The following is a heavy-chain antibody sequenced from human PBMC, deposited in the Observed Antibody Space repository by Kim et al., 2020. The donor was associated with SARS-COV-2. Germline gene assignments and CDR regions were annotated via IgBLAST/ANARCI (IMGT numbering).Heavy chain of an antibody. CDR2: YSGGST. CDR3: ANSAAY. J-gene: IGHJ4*02. V-gene: IGHV3-53*01. Sequence: YSGGSTYYADSVKGRFTSSRDSSKNTLYLQMNSLRVEDTAVYYCANSAAYWGQGTLVTVSS. D-gene: IGHD2-15*01.